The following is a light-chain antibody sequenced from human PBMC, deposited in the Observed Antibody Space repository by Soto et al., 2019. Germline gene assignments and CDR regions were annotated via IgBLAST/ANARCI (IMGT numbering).Light chain of an antibody. CDR3: QQYGTSEII. J-gene: IGKJ5*01. CDR1: QSLTNSF. V-gene: IGKV3-20*01. CDR2: DTS. Sequence: VLTQSPGPPPLSPSENATRFCRASQSLTNSFIAWDQQRPGQAPRLLIYDTSSSARGIPDRVSGSGSGTDFTLAIRRLETEDFAVFYCQQYGTSEIIFGQGTRLEIK.